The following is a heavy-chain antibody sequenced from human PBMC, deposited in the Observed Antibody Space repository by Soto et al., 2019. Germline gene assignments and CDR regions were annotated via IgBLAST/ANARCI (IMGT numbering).Heavy chain of an antibody. J-gene: IGHJ4*02. Sequence: SETLSLTCTVSGDSVTNYFWSWMRKPPAKGLEWIGHMYHGGRTNYSPSLKSRVTMSLDSSKNQFSLNLSSVTAADTYVYFCARDPGYCTNGVCPNFDFWGQRVLVTVSS. CDR3: ARDPGYCTNGVCPNFDF. D-gene: IGHD2-8*01. CDR1: GDSVTNYF. V-gene: IGHV4-59*02. CDR2: MYHGGRT.